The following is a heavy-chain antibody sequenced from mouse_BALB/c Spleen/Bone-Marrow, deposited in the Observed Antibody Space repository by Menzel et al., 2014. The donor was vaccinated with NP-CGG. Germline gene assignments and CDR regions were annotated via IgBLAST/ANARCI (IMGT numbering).Heavy chain of an antibody. J-gene: IGHJ3*01. Sequence: EVQLVESGAELVKPGASVKLSCTASGFNIKDTYMHWVKQRPEQGLEWIGRFDPANGNTKYDPKFQGKATITADTSSNTAYLQLSSLTSEDTAVYCCAVYYYSISSFVYWGQGTLVTVSA. CDR2: FDPANGNT. D-gene: IGHD1-1*01. CDR3: AVYYYSISSFVY. CDR1: GFNIKDTY. V-gene: IGHV14-3*02.